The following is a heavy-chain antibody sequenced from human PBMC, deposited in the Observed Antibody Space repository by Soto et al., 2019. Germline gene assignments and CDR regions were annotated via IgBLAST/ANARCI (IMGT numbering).Heavy chain of an antibody. D-gene: IGHD1-7*01. CDR1: GGSISSSSYY. V-gene: IGHV4-39*01. CDR2: IYYSGST. Sequence: PSETLSLTCTVSGGSISSSSYYWGWIRQPPGKGLEWIGSIYYSGSTYYNPSLKSRVTISVDTSKNQFSLKLSSVTAADTAVYYCARSLGYQLRHAFDIWGQGTMVTVSS. CDR3: ARSLGYQLRHAFDI. J-gene: IGHJ3*02.